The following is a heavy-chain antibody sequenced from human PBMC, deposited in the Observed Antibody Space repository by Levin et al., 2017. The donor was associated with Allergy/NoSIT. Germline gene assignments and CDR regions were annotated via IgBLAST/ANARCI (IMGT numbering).Heavy chain of an antibody. CDR1: GFTFSNYN. CDR3: ARDPFPSLYGDSNYGMDV. CDR2: ISSRSSYI. V-gene: IGHV3-21*01. J-gene: IGHJ6*02. Sequence: GESLKISCGASGFTFSNYNMNWVRQAPGKGLEWVSSISSRSSYIYYADSMKGRFTISRDNAKNSLYLQMNSLRAEDTAVYYCARDPFPSLYGDSNYGMDVWGQGTTVTVSS. D-gene: IGHD4-17*01.